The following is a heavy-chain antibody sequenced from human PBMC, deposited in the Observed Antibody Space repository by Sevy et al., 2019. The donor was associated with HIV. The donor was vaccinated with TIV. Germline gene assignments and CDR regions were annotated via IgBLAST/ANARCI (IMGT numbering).Heavy chain of an antibody. CDR1: GFTFSNAW. D-gene: IGHD6-6*01. CDR3: TTVRYSSSPDYYYYYYMDV. J-gene: IGHJ6*03. CDR2: IKSKTDGGTT. V-gene: IGHV3-15*01. Sequence: GSLRLSCAASGFTFSNAWMSWVRQAPGKGLEWVGRIKSKTDGGTTDYAAPVKGRFTISRDDSKNTLYLQMNSLKTEDTAVYYCTTVRYSSSPDYYYYYYMDVWGKGTTVTVSS.